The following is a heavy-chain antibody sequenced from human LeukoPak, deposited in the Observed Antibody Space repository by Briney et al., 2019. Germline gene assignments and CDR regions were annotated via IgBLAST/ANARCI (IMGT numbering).Heavy chain of an antibody. V-gene: IGHV1-2*02. Sequence: ASVKVSCKASGYTFTGYYMHRVRQAPGQGLEWMGWINPNSGGTNYAQKFQGRVTMTRDTSISTAYMELSRLRSDDTAVYYCARILYGSGWSEYYFDYWGQGTLVTVSS. J-gene: IGHJ4*02. CDR3: ARILYGSGWSEYYFDY. CDR2: INPNSGGT. D-gene: IGHD6-19*01. CDR1: GYTFTGYY.